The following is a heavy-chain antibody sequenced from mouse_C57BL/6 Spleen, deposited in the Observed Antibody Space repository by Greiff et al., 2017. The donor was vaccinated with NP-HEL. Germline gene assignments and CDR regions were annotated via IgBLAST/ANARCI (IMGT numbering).Heavy chain of an antibody. D-gene: IGHD1-1*01. V-gene: IGHV2-4*01. CDR2: IWSGGST. J-gene: IGHJ1*03. CDR1: GFSLTSYG. CDR3: AKPSYYYGSSLGYFDV. Sequence: QVQLKESGPGLVQPSQSLSITCTVSGFSLTSYGVHWVRQPPGKGLEWLGVIWSGGSTDYNAAFISRLSISKDNSKSQVFFKMNSLQADDTAIYYCAKPSYYYGSSLGYFDVWGTGTTVTVSS.